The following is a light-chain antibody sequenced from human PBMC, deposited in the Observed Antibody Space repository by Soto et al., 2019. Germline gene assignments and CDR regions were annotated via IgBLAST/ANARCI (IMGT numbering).Light chain of an antibody. Sequence: EIVLTQSPGTLSLSPGERPPLSCRASQSISGNYLAWYQQKPGPAPRLLIYAASNRATGIPERFSGSGSGTDSTLTISRLAPQDSAMYCCQQYVIPVTFGQGTRLEIK. V-gene: IGKV3-20*01. CDR1: QSISGNY. CDR3: QQYVIPVT. J-gene: IGKJ5*01. CDR2: AAS.